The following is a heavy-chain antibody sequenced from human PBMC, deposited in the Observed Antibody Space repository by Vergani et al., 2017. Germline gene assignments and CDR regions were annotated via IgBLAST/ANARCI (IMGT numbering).Heavy chain of an antibody. Sequence: QVQLVESGGGVVQPGRSLRLSCAASGFTFSSYGMHWVRQAPGKGLEWVAVISYDGSNKYYADSVKGRFTISRDNYKNTLYLQMNSLRAADTAVYYCAKDGSGGYSYGDAFDIWGQGTMVTVSS. CDR2: ISYDGSNK. CDR3: AKDGSGGYSYGDAFDI. V-gene: IGHV3-30*18. CDR1: GFTFSSYG. J-gene: IGHJ3*02. D-gene: IGHD5-18*01.